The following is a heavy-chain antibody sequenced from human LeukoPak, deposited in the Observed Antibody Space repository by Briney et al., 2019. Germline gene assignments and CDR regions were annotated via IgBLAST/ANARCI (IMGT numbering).Heavy chain of an antibody. D-gene: IGHD3-3*01. J-gene: IGHJ5*02. V-gene: IGHV1-2*02. CDR3: ARADFIDAGPYLIGP. CDR2: INTKSGRT. CDR1: GYSFTDYY. Sequence: ASVRVSCKTSGYSFTDYYIHWVRQAPGQGLEWMGWINTKSGRTSSAREFQGRVTMTRDPSITTVYMDMAWLTSDDTAIYFCARADFIDAGPYLIGPWGQGTLVTVSS.